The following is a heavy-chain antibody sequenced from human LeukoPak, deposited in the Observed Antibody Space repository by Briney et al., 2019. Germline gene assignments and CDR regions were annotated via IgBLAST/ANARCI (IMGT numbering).Heavy chain of an antibody. V-gene: IGHV4-34*01. CDR1: GGSFRGYY. J-gene: IGHJ6*03. CDR2: INHSGST. D-gene: IGHD6-13*01. CDR3: ARGRISSWYYYYMDV. Sequence: PSETLSLTCAVYGGSFRGYYWSWIRHPPGKGLEWMGEINHSGSTNYNPSLKSRVTISVDTSKNQFSLKLSSVTAADTAVYYCARGRISSWYYYYMDVWGKGTTVTASS.